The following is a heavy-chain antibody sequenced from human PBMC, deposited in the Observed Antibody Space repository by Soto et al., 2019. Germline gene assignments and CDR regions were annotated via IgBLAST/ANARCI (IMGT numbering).Heavy chain of an antibody. V-gene: IGHV4-61*08. CDR2: IYYSGST. CDR3: ARDGGVAGTIFATHYYYYGMDV. J-gene: IGHJ6*02. CDR1: GGSISSGDYY. D-gene: IGHD3-3*01. Sequence: SETLSLTCTVSGGSISSGDYYWSWIRQPPGKGLEWIGYIYYSGSTNYNPSLKSRVTISVDTSKNQFSLKLSSVTAADTAVYYCARDGGVAGTIFATHYYYYGMDVWGQGTTVTVSS.